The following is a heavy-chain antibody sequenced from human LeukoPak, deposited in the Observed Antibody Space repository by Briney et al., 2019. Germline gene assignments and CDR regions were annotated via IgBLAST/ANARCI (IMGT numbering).Heavy chain of an antibody. CDR1: GFTFSKAW. CDR2: VKSKTDGGTT. D-gene: IGHD4-11*01. CDR3: TTSNLAS. V-gene: IGHV3-15*01. J-gene: IGHJ5*02. Sequence: GGSLRLSCEASGFTFSKAWMSWVRQAPGKGGKWVGRVKSKTDGGTTDYAAAVEGRFAISRDDTKNMLYLQMDSLKPEDTAVYYCTTSNLASWGQGTLVTVSS.